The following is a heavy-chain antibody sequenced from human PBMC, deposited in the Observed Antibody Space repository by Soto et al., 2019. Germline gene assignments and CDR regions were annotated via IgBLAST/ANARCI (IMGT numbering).Heavy chain of an antibody. CDR1: GGSFSGYY. CDR2: INHSGTT. D-gene: IGHD3-22*01. Sequence: SETLSLTCAVFGGSFSGYYWSWVRQPPGKGLEWLGEINHSGTTKYNPSLKTRVTISVDTSKNQFSLKLTPVTAADTSVYYCASPSRFDSSGYYFDSWGQGTLVTVSS. CDR3: ASPSRFDSSGYYFDS. J-gene: IGHJ4*02. V-gene: IGHV4-34*01.